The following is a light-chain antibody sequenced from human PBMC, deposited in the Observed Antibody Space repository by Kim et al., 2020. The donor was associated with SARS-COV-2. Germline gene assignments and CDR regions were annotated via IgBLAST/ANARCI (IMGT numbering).Light chain of an antibody. CDR2: QDS. J-gene: IGLJ2*01. CDR1: KLGDKY. Sequence: SYELTQPPSVSVSPGQTASITCSGDKLGDKYACWYQQKPGQSPVLVIYQDSKRPSGIPERFSGSNSGNTATLTISGTQAMDEADYYCQEWDSIVVFGGGT. CDR3: QEWDSIVV. V-gene: IGLV3-1*01.